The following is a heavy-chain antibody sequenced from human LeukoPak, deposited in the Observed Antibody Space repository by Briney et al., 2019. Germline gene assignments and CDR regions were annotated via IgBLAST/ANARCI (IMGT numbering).Heavy chain of an antibody. D-gene: IGHD2-2*01. V-gene: IGHV5-51*01. Sequence: PGESLKISCNTSGYIFTNYWIGWARQMPGQGLEWMAVIYPGDSRIRYNPSFQGQVTISADKSINTAYLQWSSLKASDTALYYCACRMLTSTRFEPWGQGTLVTVSS. CDR1: GYIFTNYW. J-gene: IGHJ5*02. CDR2: IYPGDSRI. CDR3: ACRMLTSTRFEP.